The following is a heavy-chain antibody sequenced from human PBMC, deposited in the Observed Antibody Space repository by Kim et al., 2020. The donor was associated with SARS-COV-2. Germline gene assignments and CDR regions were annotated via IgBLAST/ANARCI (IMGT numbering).Heavy chain of an antibody. CDR2: ISPYDGNT. CDR1: GYSFIIYG. J-gene: IGHJ4*02. Sequence: ASVKVSCKTTGYSFIIYGITWVRQAPGQGPEWMGWISPYDGNTNYAHKFQGRVSMTRDTSASTVYMELESLRSDDTAVYYCAREGLFCATGLTYWCQGTL. V-gene: IGHV1-18*01. CDR3: AREGLFCATGLTY.